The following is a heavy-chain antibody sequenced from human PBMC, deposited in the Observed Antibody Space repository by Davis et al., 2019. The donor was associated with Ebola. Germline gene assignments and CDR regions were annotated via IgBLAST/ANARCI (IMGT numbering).Heavy chain of an antibody. D-gene: IGHD7-27*01. J-gene: IGHJ5*01. V-gene: IGHV3-23*01. CDR3: AKGRWGDS. Sequence: GESLKISCAASGFTFSSYDMTWVRQAPGKGLEWVSTIAGTGGPTYYADSVRGRFTIYRDNSKDTVYLQMHSPTADDTAVYYCAKGRWGDSWGQGTLVTVSS. CDR1: GFTFSSYD. CDR2: IAGTGGPT.